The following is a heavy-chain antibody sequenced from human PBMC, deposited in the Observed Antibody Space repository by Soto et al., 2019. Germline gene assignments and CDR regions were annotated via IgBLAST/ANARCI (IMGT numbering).Heavy chain of an antibody. Sequence: QITLKETGPTLVKPTQTLTLTCTFSGFSLSTSGVAVGWIRQPPGKALEWLALIYWDDDKRYSPSMKRRLTITRDTSKNQVVLIMTNMDPEDTATYYCAHRLTATAFDIWGQGTMVTVSS. J-gene: IGHJ3*02. D-gene: IGHD2-21*02. CDR3: AHRLTATAFDI. V-gene: IGHV2-5*02. CDR1: GFSLSTSGVA. CDR2: IYWDDDK.